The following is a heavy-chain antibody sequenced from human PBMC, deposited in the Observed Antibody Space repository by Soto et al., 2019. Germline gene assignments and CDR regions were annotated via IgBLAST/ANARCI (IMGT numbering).Heavy chain of an antibody. Sequence: GASVKVSCKASGYTFTSYAMHWVRQAPGQRLEWMGWINAGNGNTKYSQKFQGRVTITRDTSASTAYMELSSLRSEDTAVYYCARDWKALELPWYAFDIWGQGTMVTVSS. CDR3: ARDWKALELPWYAFDI. V-gene: IGHV1-3*01. D-gene: IGHD1-7*01. CDR1: GYTFTSYA. CDR2: INAGNGNT. J-gene: IGHJ3*02.